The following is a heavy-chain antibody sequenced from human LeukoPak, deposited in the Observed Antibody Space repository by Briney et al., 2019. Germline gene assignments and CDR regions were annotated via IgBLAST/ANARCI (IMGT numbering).Heavy chain of an antibody. J-gene: IGHJ4*02. V-gene: IGHV3-33*01. CDR1: GSTFSGYG. Sequence: GRSLRLSCAASGSTFSGYGIHWVRQAPGKGLEWVAFLSYDGSNKFYADSVKGRFTISRDNSENTLHLQMNSLKDDDTAVYYCARGLYKNGWYYFDYWGQGTLVTVSS. CDR2: LSYDGSNK. CDR3: ARGLYKNGWYYFDY. D-gene: IGHD3-16*01.